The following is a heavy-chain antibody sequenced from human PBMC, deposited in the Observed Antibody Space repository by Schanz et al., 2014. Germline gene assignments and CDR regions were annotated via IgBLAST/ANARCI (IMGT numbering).Heavy chain of an antibody. Sequence: VQLVESGGGLVKPGGSLRLSCAASGFVFGDYYMTWIRQAPGKGLEWLSYISDSGTYTNYADSVKGRFTISRDNAKSSLYLQMNSLRVEDTALYYCAASSGWHPSTDYWGQGTLVTVSS. J-gene: IGHJ4*02. V-gene: IGHV3-11*05. D-gene: IGHD6-19*01. CDR3: AASSGWHPSTDY. CDR1: GFVFGDYY. CDR2: ISDSGTYT.